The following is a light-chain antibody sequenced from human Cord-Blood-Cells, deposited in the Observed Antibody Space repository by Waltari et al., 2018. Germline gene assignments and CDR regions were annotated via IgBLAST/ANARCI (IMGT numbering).Light chain of an antibody. Sequence: IVMTQSPATLPVSPGERATLSCRASQSVSSNYTWYQQKPGKAPRLLIYGASTRATGIPARFSGSGSGTEFTLTISSLQSEDFAVYCCQQYNNWPRCSFGQGTKLEIK. CDR3: QQYNNWPRCS. J-gene: IGKJ2*04. CDR2: GAS. V-gene: IGKV3-15*01. CDR1: QSVSSN.